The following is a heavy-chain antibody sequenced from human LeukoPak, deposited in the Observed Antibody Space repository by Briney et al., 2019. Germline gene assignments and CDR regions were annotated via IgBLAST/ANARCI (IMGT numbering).Heavy chain of an antibody. CDR1: GGSISSYY. J-gene: IGHJ4*02. CDR2: IYTSGST. V-gene: IGHV4-4*07. Sequence: SETLSLTCTVSGGSISSYYWSWIRQPAGKGLEWIGRIYTSGSTNYNPSLKSRVTMSVDTSKNQFSLKLSSVTAADTAVYYCARETYYYDSSGYYLDYWGQGTLVTVSS. D-gene: IGHD3-22*01. CDR3: ARETYYYDSSGYYLDY.